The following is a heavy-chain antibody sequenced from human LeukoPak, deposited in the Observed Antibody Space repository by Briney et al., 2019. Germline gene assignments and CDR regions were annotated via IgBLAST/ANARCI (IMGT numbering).Heavy chain of an antibody. V-gene: IGHV1-45*02. CDR3: ANGDYMKLDY. CDR2: ITPFNGNT. J-gene: IGHJ4*02. D-gene: IGHD4-17*01. Sequence: ASVKVSCKTSGFTFKDYYIHWVRQAPGQALEWMGWITPFNGNTNYAQIFKDRVTFTGDRSMSTAYMELSSLRSEDTAMYYCANGDYMKLDYWGQGTLVTVSS. CDR1: GFTFKDYY.